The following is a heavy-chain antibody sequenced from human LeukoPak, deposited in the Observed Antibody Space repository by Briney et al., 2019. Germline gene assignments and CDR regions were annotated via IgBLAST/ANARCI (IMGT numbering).Heavy chain of an antibody. CDR1: GFTFSSYS. CDR2: ISSNSSTT. Sequence: GGSLRLSCVASGFTFSSYSMNWVRQAPGKGLEWISYISSNSSTTFYADSVKGRFTISRDNAKNSLYVQMNSLRAEDTAICYCARDGLMDVWGTGTTVTVSS. CDR3: ARDGLMDV. J-gene: IGHJ6*03. V-gene: IGHV3-48*01.